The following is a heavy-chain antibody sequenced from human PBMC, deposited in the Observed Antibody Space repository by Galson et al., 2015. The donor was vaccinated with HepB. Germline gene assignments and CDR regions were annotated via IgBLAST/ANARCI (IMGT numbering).Heavy chain of an antibody. D-gene: IGHD6-19*01. Sequence: SVKVSCKASGYTFTGYYMHWVRQAPGQGLEWMGWINPNSGSTNYAQKFQGRVTMTRDTSISTAYMELSRLRSDDTAMYYCARPRVYGGWYNAFDIWGQGTMVTVSS. V-gene: IGHV1-2*02. CDR1: GYTFTGYY. J-gene: IGHJ3*02. CDR3: ARPRVYGGWYNAFDI. CDR2: INPNSGST.